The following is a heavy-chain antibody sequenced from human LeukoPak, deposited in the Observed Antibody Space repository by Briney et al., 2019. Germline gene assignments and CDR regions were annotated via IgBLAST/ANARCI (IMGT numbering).Heavy chain of an antibody. D-gene: IGHD2-2*01. J-gene: IGHJ3*02. CDR1: GGTFSSYA. Sequence: SVKVSCKASGGTFSSYAISWVRQAPGQGLEWMGGIIPIFGTANYAQKFQGRVTITADESTSTAYMELSSLRSEDTAVYYCARVRRVVVPAAIRHAFDIWGQGTMVTVSS. CDR2: IIPIFGTA. CDR3: ARVRRVVVPAAIRHAFDI. V-gene: IGHV1-69*13.